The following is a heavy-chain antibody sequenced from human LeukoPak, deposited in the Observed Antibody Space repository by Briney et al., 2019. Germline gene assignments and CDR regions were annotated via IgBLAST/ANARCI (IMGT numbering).Heavy chain of an antibody. Sequence: GASVKVSCKASGYTFTGYYMHWVRQAPGQGLEWMGWINPNSGGTNYAQKFQGRVTMTRDTSISTAYMELSRLRSDDTAVYYCARGRAYWNYVDAYYFDYWGQGTLVTVSS. CDR3: ARGRAYWNYVDAYYFDY. D-gene: IGHD1-7*01. CDR1: GYTFTGYY. CDR2: INPNSGGT. J-gene: IGHJ4*02. V-gene: IGHV1-2*02.